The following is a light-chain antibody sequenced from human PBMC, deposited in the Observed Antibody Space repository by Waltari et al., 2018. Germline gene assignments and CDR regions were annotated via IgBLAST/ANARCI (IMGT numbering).Light chain of an antibody. CDR1: SSDFGRYNL. CDR2: EGS. J-gene: IGLJ1*01. CDR3: CSYAGSSTFYV. V-gene: IGLV2-23*01. Sequence: QSALTQPASVSGSPGQPINISCPGTSSDFGRYNLVPWYQQHPGKAPKLMIYEGSKRPSGVSNRFSGSKSGNTASLTISGLQAEDEADYYCCSYAGSSTFYVFGTGTKVTVL.